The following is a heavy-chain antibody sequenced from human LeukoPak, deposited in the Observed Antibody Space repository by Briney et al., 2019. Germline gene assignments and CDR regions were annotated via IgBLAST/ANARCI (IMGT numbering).Heavy chain of an antibody. CDR2: IYSGGST. J-gene: IGHJ6*03. Sequence: GGSLRLSCAASGFTVSSNYMSWVRQAPGKGLEWVSVIYSGGSTYYADSVKGRFTISRDNAKNSLYLQMNSLRAEDTAVYYCARKSYYSYMDVWGKGTTATVSS. CDR1: GFTVSSNY. V-gene: IGHV3-53*01. CDR3: ARKSYYSYMDV.